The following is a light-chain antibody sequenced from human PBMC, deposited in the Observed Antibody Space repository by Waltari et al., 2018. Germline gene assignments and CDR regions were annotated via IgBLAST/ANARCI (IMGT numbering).Light chain of an antibody. J-gene: IGKJ4*01. CDR2: DAS. Sequence: IQLTQSTSSLSAAVGDRVTITCRASQSISKALNWYQQKPGRAPKALIFDASSLQSGVPARFTGRGSGTDFTLTISSLQPEDFATYYCQQSYSTPPLTFGGGTKVEIK. V-gene: IGKV1-39*01. CDR1: QSISKA. CDR3: QQSYSTPPLT.